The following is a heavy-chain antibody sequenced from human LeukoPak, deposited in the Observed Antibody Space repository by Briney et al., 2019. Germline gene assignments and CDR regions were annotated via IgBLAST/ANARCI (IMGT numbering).Heavy chain of an antibody. CDR3: TKDVYYYDSSVKGAFDI. J-gene: IGHJ3*02. CDR1: GFTFSSYG. Sequence: GGSLRLSCAATGFTFSSYGMHWVRQAPGKGLEWVAVISYDGSNKYYADSVKGRFTISRDNSKNTLYLQMNSLRAEDTAVYYCTKDVYYYDSSVKGAFDIWGQGTMVTVSS. D-gene: IGHD3-22*01. V-gene: IGHV3-30*18. CDR2: ISYDGSNK.